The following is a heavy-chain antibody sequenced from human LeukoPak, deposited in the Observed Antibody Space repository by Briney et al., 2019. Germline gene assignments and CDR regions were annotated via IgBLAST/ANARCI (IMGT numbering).Heavy chain of an antibody. CDR1: GFTFGDYA. J-gene: IGHJ4*02. V-gene: IGHV3-7*01. CDR2: IKQDGSEK. CDR3: ARDLSSGYYFDY. Sequence: GGSLRLSCTASGFTFGDYAMSWVRQAPGKGLKWVANIKQDGSEKYYVDSVKGRFTISRDSAKNSLYLQMNSLRAEDTAVYYCARDLSSGYYFDYWGQGTLVTVSS. D-gene: IGHD6-25*01.